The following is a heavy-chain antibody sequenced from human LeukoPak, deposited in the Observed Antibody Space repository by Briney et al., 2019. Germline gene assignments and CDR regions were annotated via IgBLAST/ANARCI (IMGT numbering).Heavy chain of an antibody. CDR1: GFTVSSNY. CDR2: IYSGGST. Sequence: PGGSLRLSCAASGFTVSSNYMSWVRQAPGKGLEWVSVIYSGGSTYYADSVKGRFTISRDNSKNTLYLQMNSLRAEDTAVYYCAREIWYYDSSGYYYDRGSYYFDYWGQGTLVTVSS. V-gene: IGHV3-66*01. D-gene: IGHD3-22*01. CDR3: AREIWYYDSSGYYYDRGSYYFDY. J-gene: IGHJ4*02.